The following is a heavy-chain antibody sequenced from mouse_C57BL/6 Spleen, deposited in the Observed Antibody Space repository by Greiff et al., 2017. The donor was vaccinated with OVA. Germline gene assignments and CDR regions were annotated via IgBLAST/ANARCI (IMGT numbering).Heavy chain of an antibody. CDR2: INPNNGGT. Sequence: EVQLQQSGPELVKPGASVKISCKASGYTFTDYYMNWVKQSHGKSLEWIGDINPNNGGTSYNQKFKGKATLTVDKSSSTAYMELRSLTSEDSAVYYCARRDTWDRFAYWGQGTLVTVSA. CDR1: GYTFTDYY. D-gene: IGHD4-1*01. V-gene: IGHV1-26*01. J-gene: IGHJ3*01. CDR3: ARRDTWDRFAY.